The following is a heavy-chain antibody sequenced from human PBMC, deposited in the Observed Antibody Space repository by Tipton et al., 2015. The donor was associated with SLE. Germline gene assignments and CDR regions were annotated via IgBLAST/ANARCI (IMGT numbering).Heavy chain of an antibody. V-gene: IGHV4-34*09. CDR3: ASETLVWEAFDI. Sequence: TLSLTCAVYGGSFSGYYWGWIRQPPGKGLEWIGYIYYSGSTYYNPSLKSRVTISVDTSKNQFSLKLSSVTAADTAVYYCASETLVWEAFDIWGQGTMVTVSS. D-gene: IGHD3-16*01. CDR2: IYYSGST. CDR1: GGSFSGYY. J-gene: IGHJ3*02.